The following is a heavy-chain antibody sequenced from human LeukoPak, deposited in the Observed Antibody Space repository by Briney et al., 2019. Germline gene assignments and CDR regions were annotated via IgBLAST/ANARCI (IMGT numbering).Heavy chain of an antibody. CDR2: ISGSGGST. CDR1: GFTFSSYA. Sequence: GGSLRLSCAASGFTFSSYAMSWVRQAPGKGLEWVSAISGSGGSTYYADSVKGRFTISRDNSKNTLYLQMNSLRAEDTAVYYSAKDLRYYYGSGSYYYYGMDVWGQGTTVTVSS. D-gene: IGHD3-10*01. CDR3: AKDLRYYYGSGSYYYYGMDV. J-gene: IGHJ6*02. V-gene: IGHV3-23*01.